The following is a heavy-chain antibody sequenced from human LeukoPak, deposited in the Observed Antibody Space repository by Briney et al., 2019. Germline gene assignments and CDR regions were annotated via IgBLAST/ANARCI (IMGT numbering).Heavy chain of an antibody. D-gene: IGHD6-19*01. CDR3: ANGRGCDY. J-gene: IGHJ4*02. CDR2: ISYDGSKK. Sequence: GRSLRLSCAASGFTFSSYGMHWVRQAPGKGLEWAAFISYDGSKKYYADSVKGRFTISRDNSKNTLYLQMNSLRGEDTAVYHCANGRGCDYWGQGALVTVSS. CDR1: GFTFSSYG. V-gene: IGHV3-30*18.